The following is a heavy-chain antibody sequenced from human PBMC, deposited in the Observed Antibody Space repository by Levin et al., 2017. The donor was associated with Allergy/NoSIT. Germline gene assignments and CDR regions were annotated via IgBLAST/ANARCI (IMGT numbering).Heavy chain of an antibody. Sequence: GGSLRLSCAASGFTFSDYYMSWIRQAPGKGLEWVSYISSSGSTIYYADSVKGRFTISRDNAKNSLYLQMNSLRAEDTAVYYCARGYDSGSYGYYYYGMDVWGQGTTVTVSS. V-gene: IGHV3-11*01. D-gene: IGHD3-16*01. CDR1: GFTFSDYY. CDR2: ISSSGSTI. CDR3: ARGYDSGSYGYYYYGMDV. J-gene: IGHJ6*02.